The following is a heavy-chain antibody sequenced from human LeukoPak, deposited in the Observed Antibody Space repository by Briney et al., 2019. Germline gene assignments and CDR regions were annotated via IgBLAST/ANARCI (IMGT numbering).Heavy chain of an antibody. D-gene: IGHD2-15*01. V-gene: IGHV4-34*01. CDR2: INHSGST. J-gene: IGHJ6*03. CDR3: ARGGYCSGGSCYLRRYYYYMDV. Sequence: SVTLSLTCAVYGGSFSGYYWSWIRQPPGKGLEWIGEINHSGSTNYNPSLKSRVTISVDTSKNQFSLKLSSVTAADTAVYYCARGGYCSGGSCYLRRYYYYMDVWGKGTTVTVSS. CDR1: GGSFSGYY.